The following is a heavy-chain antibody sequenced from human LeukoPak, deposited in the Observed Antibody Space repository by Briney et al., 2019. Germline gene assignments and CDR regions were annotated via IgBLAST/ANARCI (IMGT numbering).Heavy chain of an antibody. J-gene: IGHJ4*02. D-gene: IGHD6-13*01. CDR1: GFRFSSFG. Sequence: GGSLRLSCAAAGFRFSSFGMHWFRQAPGKGLDWVAVIWSDSSYIYYANSVKGRFTISRDNSKNTLYLQMNSLRAEDTAVYYCGKIFQYTAATGTGVESWGQGSLVTVSP. CDR2: IWSDSSYI. CDR3: GKIFQYTAATGTGVES. V-gene: IGHV3-33*06.